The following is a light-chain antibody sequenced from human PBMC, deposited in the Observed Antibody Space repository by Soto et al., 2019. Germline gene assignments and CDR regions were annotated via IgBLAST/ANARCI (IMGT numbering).Light chain of an antibody. CDR1: QSVDRSY. CDR2: AAS. J-gene: IGKJ5*01. Sequence: EIVLTQSPGTLSLSPGERATLFCRASQSVDRSYLAWYQQKPGQAPRLLIYAASSRAARDPDRFGGSGSGTDVTLTIRRLEPEDFAVYYCQQYGASFLTFGQGTRLEIK. CDR3: QQYGASFLT. V-gene: IGKV3-20*01.